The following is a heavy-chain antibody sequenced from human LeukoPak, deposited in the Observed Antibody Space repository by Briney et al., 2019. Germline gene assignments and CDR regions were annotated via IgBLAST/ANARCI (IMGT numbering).Heavy chain of an antibody. CDR3: ARGQEFDDGVFDS. J-gene: IGHJ4*02. V-gene: IGHV3-23*01. D-gene: IGHD1-1*01. Sequence: PGESLRLSCAASGFSFSSFAMTWVRQAPGKGLEWVSTIRSNGATAYNADSVKGRFTISRDNSKNTVYLQMNSLRVEDTAIYYCARGQEFDDGVFDSWGQGTLVTVSS. CDR1: GFSFSSFA. CDR2: IRSNGATA.